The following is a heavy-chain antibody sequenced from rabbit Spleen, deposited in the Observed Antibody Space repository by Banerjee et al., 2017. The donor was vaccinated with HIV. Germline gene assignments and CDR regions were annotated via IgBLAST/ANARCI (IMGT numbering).Heavy chain of an antibody. CDR2: IDPIFGIA. Sequence: QLKETGGGLVQPGGSLTLSCKASGFDFSRYYMSWVRQAPGKGLEWIGDIDPIFGIAVYASWVNGRFTISSHNAQNTLYLQLNSLTAADTATYFCARFYAGYGDFGYAAMWGQGTLVTVS. V-gene: IGHV1S7*01. J-gene: IGHJ3*01. D-gene: IGHD7-1*01. CDR3: ARFYAGYGDFGYAAM. CDR1: GFDFSRYY.